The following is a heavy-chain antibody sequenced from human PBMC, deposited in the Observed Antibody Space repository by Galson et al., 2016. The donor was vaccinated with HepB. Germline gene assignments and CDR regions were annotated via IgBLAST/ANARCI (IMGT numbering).Heavy chain of an antibody. J-gene: IGHJ3*02. Sequence: SLRLSCAASGFTFRSYDMHWVRQATGKGLEWVSVIGSSGDTYYTPSVKGRFTISRENANNSLYLQMNSLRVGDTAAYYCARGTYYYDHRDAFDIWGQGTMVTVSS. CDR2: IGSSGDT. CDR3: ARGTYYYDHRDAFDI. CDR1: GFTFRSYD. D-gene: IGHD3-22*01. V-gene: IGHV3-13*01.